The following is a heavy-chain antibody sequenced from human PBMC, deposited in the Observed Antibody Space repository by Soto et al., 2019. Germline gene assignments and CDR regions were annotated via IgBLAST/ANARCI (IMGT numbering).Heavy chain of an antibody. CDR1: GGTFSSYT. D-gene: IGHD2-2*01. CDR2: IIPILGIA. Sequence: GASVKVSCKASGGTFSSYTISWVRQAHGQGPEWMGRIIPILGIANYAQKFQGRVTITADKSTSTAYMELSSLRSEDTAVYYCAREGLDCSSTSCPIDYWGQGTLVTVSS. J-gene: IGHJ4*02. V-gene: IGHV1-69*04. CDR3: AREGLDCSSTSCPIDY.